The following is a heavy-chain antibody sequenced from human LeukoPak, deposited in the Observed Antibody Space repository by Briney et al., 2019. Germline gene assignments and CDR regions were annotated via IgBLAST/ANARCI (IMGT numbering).Heavy chain of an antibody. J-gene: IGHJ4*02. CDR1: GFTFSSYA. V-gene: IGHV3-23*01. CDR2: ISGSGGST. D-gene: IGHD5-24*01. Sequence: PGGSLRLSCAASGFTFSSYAMSWVRQAPGKGLERVSAISGSGGSTYYADSVKGRFTISRDNSKNTLYLQMNSLRAEDTAVYYCAKDSTVPMATMDYWGQGTLVTVSS. CDR3: AKDSTVPMATMDY.